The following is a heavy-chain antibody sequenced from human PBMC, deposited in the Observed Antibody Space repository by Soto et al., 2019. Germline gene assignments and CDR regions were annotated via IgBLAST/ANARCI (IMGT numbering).Heavy chain of an antibody. J-gene: IGHJ5*02. Sequence: QVQLVQSGAEVKKPGASVKVSCKASGYTFTSYAMHWVRQAPGQRLEWMGWINAGNGNTKYSQKFQGRVTITRDTSASTAYMELSSLRSEDTAVYYCARGYYDSSGRALRWFDPWGQGTLVTVSS. CDR3: ARGYYDSSGRALRWFDP. CDR1: GYTFTSYA. D-gene: IGHD3-22*01. V-gene: IGHV1-3*01. CDR2: INAGNGNT.